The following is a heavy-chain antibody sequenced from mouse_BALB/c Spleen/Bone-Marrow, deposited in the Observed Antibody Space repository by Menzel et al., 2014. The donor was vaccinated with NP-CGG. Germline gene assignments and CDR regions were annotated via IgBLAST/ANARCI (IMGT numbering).Heavy chain of an antibody. J-gene: IGHJ2*01. CDR1: GFNIKDTY. CDR3: ARYYYGSSYFDY. Sequence: EVQLQQSGAELVKPGASVKLSCTASGFNIKDTYMHWVKQRPEQGLEWIGRIGPANGNTKYDPKFQGKATITADTSSNTAYLQFSSLTSEDTAVYYCARYYYGSSYFDYWGQGTTLTVSS. CDR2: IGPANGNT. V-gene: IGHV14-3*02. D-gene: IGHD1-1*01.